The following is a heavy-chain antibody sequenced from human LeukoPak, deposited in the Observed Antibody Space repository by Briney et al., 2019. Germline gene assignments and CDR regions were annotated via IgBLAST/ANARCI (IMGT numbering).Heavy chain of an antibody. Sequence: RGSLRLSCAASGFTFSSYAMSWVRQAPRKGLEWVSAISGSGGSTYYADSVKGRFTISRDNSKNTLYLQMNSLRAEDTAVYYCAKSGAMIVVVPFDYWGQGTLVTVSS. D-gene: IGHD3-22*01. CDR2: ISGSGGST. CDR1: GFTFSSYA. J-gene: IGHJ4*02. CDR3: AKSGAMIVVVPFDY. V-gene: IGHV3-23*01.